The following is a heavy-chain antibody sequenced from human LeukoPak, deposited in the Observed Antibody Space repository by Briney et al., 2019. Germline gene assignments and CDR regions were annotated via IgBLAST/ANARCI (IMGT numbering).Heavy chain of an antibody. V-gene: IGHV3-15*01. J-gene: IGHJ3*02. CDR3: ATEYSVFAFDI. Sequence: GGSLRLSCAASGFIFSDAWLSWVRQAPGKGLEWGGRIKRKSAGGTIDYAAPVKGRFTISRDDSKNTLYLQMNSLKTEDTAIYYCATEYSVFAFDIWGQGTMVTVSS. CDR1: GFIFSDAW. CDR2: IKRKSAGGTI. D-gene: IGHD5-12*01.